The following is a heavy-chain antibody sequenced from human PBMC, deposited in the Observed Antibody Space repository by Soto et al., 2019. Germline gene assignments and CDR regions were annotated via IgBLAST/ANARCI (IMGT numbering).Heavy chain of an antibody. V-gene: IGHV4-34*01. Sequence: SETLSLTCAVYGGSFSGYYWSWIRQPPGMALEWIGEINHLGSINYNPSLKSRVTTSVDTSKNQFSLTLNSVTAADTATYYCARGGISHWAYFYYMDVWDRGTTVTVSS. J-gene: IGHJ6*03. CDR2: INHLGSI. CDR1: GGSFSGYY. CDR3: ARGGISHWAYFYYMDV. D-gene: IGHD2-21*01.